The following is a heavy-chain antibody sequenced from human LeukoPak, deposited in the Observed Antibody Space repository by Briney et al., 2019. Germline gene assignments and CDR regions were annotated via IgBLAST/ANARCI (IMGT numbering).Heavy chain of an antibody. CDR1: GFTFSSYD. V-gene: IGHV3-13*01. D-gene: IGHD1-26*01. CDR2: IGTAGDT. CDR3: ARARGSSSNIYYFDY. Sequence: PGGSLRLSCAASGFTFSSYDMHWVRQATGKGLEWVSAIGTAGDTYYPGSVKGRFTISRENAKNSLYLQMNSLRAGDTAVYYCARARGSSSNIYYFDYWGQGTLVTVSS. J-gene: IGHJ4*02.